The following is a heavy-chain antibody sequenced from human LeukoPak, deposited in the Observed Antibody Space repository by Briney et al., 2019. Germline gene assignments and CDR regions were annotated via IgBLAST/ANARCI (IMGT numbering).Heavy chain of an antibody. J-gene: IGHJ6*02. CDR1: GYTFTSYY. CDR3: ARDIIDAPIAAAGTGMDV. CDR2: INPSGGST. D-gene: IGHD6-13*01. Sequence: ASVKVSCKASGYTFTSYYMHWVRQAPGQGLEWMGLINPSGGSTSYAQKFQGRVTMTRDTSTSTVYMELSSLRSEDTAVYYCARDIIDAPIAAAGTGMDVWGQGTTVTVSS. V-gene: IGHV1-46*01.